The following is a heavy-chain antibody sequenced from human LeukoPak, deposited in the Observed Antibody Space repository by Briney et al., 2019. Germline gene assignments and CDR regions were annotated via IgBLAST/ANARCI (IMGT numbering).Heavy chain of an antibody. CDR2: INHSGST. V-gene: IGHV4-34*01. D-gene: IGHD3-22*01. CDR3: ALAPQGGYYGDY. Sequence: SETLSLTCAVYGGSFSGYYWSWIRQPPGKGLEWIGEINHSGSTNYNPSLTSRVTISVDTSKNQFSLKLSSVTAADTAVYYCALAPQGGYYGDYWGQGTLVTVSS. J-gene: IGHJ4*02. CDR1: GGSFSGYY.